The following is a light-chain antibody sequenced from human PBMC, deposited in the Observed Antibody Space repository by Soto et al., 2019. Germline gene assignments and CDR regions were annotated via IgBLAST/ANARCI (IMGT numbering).Light chain of an antibody. CDR1: QSISSW. CDR2: DAS. V-gene: IGKV1-5*01. Sequence: DIQMTQSPSTLPASVGNRVIITCLASQSISSWLAWYQQKPGKAPKLLIYDASSLESGVPSRFSGSGSGTEFTLTISSLQPDDFATYYCQQYNSYSAWTFGQGSKVDIK. CDR3: QQYNSYSAWT. J-gene: IGKJ1*01.